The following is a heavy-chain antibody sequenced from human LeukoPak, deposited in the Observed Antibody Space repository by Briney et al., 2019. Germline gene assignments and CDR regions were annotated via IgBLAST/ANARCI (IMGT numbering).Heavy chain of an antibody. CDR1: GFSFSSYG. V-gene: IGHV3-23*01. J-gene: IGHJ4*02. D-gene: IGHD3-22*01. CDR3: AKARSRVTSLVVVTRAFDS. Sequence: RGSLRLSCAASGFSFSSYGLSWVRQAPGEGLEWVSTLSGISTSTYYAGSVKGRFTISRDNSKNTMYLQMNSLRVEDTAVYYCAKARSRVTSLVVVTRAFDSWGQGTLVTVSS. CDR2: LSGISTST.